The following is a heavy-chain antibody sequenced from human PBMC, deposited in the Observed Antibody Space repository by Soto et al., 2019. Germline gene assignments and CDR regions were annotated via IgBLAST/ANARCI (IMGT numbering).Heavy chain of an antibody. CDR1: GGSISSSSYY. D-gene: IGHD2-21*02. Sequence: PSETLSLTCTVSGGSISSSSYYWGWIRQPPGKGLEWIGNIYYTGSTYYNPSFKSRVTISVDTSKNQFSLKLNSVTAADTAVYYCARDLWGYCGTDCYPLDVWGQGTTVTVSS. J-gene: IGHJ6*02. CDR2: IYYTGST. CDR3: ARDLWGYCGTDCYPLDV. V-gene: IGHV4-39*07.